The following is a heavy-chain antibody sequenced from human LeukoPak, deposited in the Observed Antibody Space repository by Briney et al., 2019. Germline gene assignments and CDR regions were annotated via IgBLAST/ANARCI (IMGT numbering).Heavy chain of an antibody. J-gene: IGHJ4*02. D-gene: IGHD5-24*01. V-gene: IGHV1-18*01. CDR2: ISAYNGDT. CDR3: ARDSVAMSTIRDFGY. Sequence: GASVKVSCKASGYTFTSYGFSWVGQAPGRGLEWMGWISAYNGDTNYAQKLQGRVTMTTDTSTSTAYMELRSLRSDDTAVYYCARDSVAMSTIRDFGYWGQGTLVTVSS. CDR1: GYTFTSYG.